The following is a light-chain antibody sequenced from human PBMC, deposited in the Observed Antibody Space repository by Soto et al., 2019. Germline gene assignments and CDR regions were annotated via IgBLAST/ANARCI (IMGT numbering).Light chain of an antibody. V-gene: IGLV2-11*01. J-gene: IGLJ3*02. CDR1: SSDVGGYNY. CDR3: CSYAGSYTGV. Sequence: QSALTQPRSVSGSPGPSVTISCTGTSSDVGGYNYVSWYQQYPGKAPKLMIYDVSKRPSGVPDRFSGSRSGNTASLTISGLQAEDEADYYCCSYAGSYTGVFGGGTKLTVL. CDR2: DVS.